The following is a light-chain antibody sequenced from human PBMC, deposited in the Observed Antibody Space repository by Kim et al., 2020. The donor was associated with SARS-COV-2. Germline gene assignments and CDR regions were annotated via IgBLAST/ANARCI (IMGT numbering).Light chain of an antibody. CDR1: RSVSSY. CDR2: DAS. Sequence: LSFPPDERTPPSCRASRSVSSYLAWYQQKPDQATRLLIYDASNKATGIPARFSGSGSGTDFTPTIGSLEPEDFAVYYCQQRSNWTFGPGSKVDI. V-gene: IGKV3-11*01. CDR3: QQRSNWT. J-gene: IGKJ1*01.